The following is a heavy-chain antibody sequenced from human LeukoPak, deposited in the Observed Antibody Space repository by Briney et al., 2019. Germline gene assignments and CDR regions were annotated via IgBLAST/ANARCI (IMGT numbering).Heavy chain of an antibody. D-gene: IGHD6-19*01. Sequence: PGGSLRLSCAASGFTFSTYAIHWVRQAPGKGLEWVAVISDDGSTKYYADSVKGRFTISRDNSKNMLYLQMNSLRAEGSAVYYCARDLIAVTGTGFWFDPRGQGTLVTVSS. CDR2: ISDDGSTK. J-gene: IGHJ5*02. CDR3: ARDLIAVTGTGFWFDP. V-gene: IGHV3-30-3*01. CDR1: GFTFSTYA.